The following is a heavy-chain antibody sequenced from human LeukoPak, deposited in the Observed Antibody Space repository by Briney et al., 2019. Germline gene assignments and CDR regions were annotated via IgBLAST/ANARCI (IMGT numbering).Heavy chain of an antibody. CDR2: ITSSGSTI. J-gene: IGHJ4*02. CDR1: GFTFSSYE. D-gene: IGHD5-24*01. Sequence: GGSLRLSCAASGFTFSSYEMNWVRQAPGKGLEWVSYITSSGSTIYYADSVKGRFTISRDNAKNSLYLQMNSLRAEDTAVYYCATAHEMATIDYWGQGTLVTVSS. V-gene: IGHV3-48*03. CDR3: ATAHEMATIDY.